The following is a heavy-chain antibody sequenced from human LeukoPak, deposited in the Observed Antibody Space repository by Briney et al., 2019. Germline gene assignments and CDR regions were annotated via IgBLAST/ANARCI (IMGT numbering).Heavy chain of an antibody. CDR3: ARDLGGSSSWSPYFDY. CDR1: GFTFSSYS. CDR2: ISSSSYI. J-gene: IGHJ4*02. V-gene: IGHV3-21*01. Sequence: GGSLRLSCAASGFTFSSYSMNWVRQAPGKGLEWVSSISSSSYIYYADSVKGRFTISRDNAKNSLYLQMNSLRAEDTAVYYCARDLGGSSSWSPYFDYWGQGTLVTVSS. D-gene: IGHD6-13*01.